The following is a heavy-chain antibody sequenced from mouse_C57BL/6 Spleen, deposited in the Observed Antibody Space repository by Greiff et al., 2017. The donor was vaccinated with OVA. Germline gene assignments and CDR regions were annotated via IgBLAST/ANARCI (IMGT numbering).Heavy chain of an antibody. J-gene: IGHJ4*01. CDR1: GYTFTGYW. D-gene: IGHD1-1*02. Sequence: VQLQQSGAELMKPGASVKLSCQATGYTFTGYWIAWVKQRPGHGLEWIGEILPGSGSTNYNEKFKGKATFTADTSSNTGYMQLSSLTTEDSAIYYCARRRDLYYGLVDYWGQGTSVTVAS. V-gene: IGHV1-9*01. CDR3: ARRRDLYYGLVDY. CDR2: ILPGSGST.